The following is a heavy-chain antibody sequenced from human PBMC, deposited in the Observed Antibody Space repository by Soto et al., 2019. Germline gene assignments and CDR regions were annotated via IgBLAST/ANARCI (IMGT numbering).Heavy chain of an antibody. CDR3: AKVGAVAGNVDY. Sequence: GGSLRLSCAASGFTFSSYAMSWVRQSPGKGLEWVSAISGSGGSTYYADSVKGRFTISRDNSKNTLYLQMNSLRAEDTAVYYCAKVGAVAGNVDYWGQGTLVTVSS. CDR2: ISGSGGST. CDR1: GFTFSSYA. D-gene: IGHD6-19*01. J-gene: IGHJ4*02. V-gene: IGHV3-23*01.